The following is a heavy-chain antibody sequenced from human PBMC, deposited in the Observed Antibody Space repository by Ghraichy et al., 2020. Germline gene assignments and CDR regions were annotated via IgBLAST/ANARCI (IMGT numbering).Heavy chain of an antibody. CDR1: GGSISSSSYY. D-gene: IGHD3-10*01. Sequence: ESLNISCTVSGGSISSSSYYWGWIRQPPGKGLEWIGSIYYSGSTYYNPSLKSRVTISVDTSKNQFSLKLSSVTAADTAVYYCARDLRYYYGSGSYSRPNWVGPRGQGTLVTVSS. V-gene: IGHV4-39*07. CDR3: ARDLRYYYGSGSYSRPNWVGP. J-gene: IGHJ5*01. CDR2: IYYSGST.